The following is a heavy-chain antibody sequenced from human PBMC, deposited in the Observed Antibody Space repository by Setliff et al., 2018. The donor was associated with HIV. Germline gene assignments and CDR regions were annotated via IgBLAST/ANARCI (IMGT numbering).Heavy chain of an antibody. D-gene: IGHD4-17*01. CDR1: GYSISSGYY. Sequence: PSETLSLTCTVSGYSISSGYYWGWIRQPPGKGLEWIANIYHSGSTYYNPSLKSRVTISLDTSKNHFSLKLNSLTAADTALYYCARGTTLNVVPDAFDIWGQGTMVTVSS. CDR2: IYHSGST. V-gene: IGHV4-38-2*02. J-gene: IGHJ3*02. CDR3: ARGTTLNVVPDAFDI.